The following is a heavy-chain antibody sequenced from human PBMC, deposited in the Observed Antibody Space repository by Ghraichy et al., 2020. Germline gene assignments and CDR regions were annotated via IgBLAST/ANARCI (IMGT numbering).Heavy chain of an antibody. J-gene: IGHJ6*02. CDR3: ARDRGDGVNYYYGMDV. CDR2: INSDGIIT. D-gene: IGHD5-24*01. Sequence: GSLRLSCAASGFTFSRYWMHWVRQAPGKGLVWVSRINSDGIITNYADSVKGRFTISRDNAKNTLYLQMNSLRAEDTAVYYCARDRGDGVNYYYGMDVWGQGTTVTVSS. CDR1: GFTFSRYW. V-gene: IGHV3-74*01.